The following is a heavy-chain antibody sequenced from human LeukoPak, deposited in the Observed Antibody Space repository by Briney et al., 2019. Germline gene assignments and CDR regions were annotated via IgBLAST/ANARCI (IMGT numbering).Heavy chain of an antibody. Sequence: SETLSLTCTVSGGSISSRSYYWGWIRQPPGKGLEWIGSIYYSGSTYYNPSLKSRVSIFVDTSKNQFSLKLSSVTAADTAVYYCASIYCSSTNCAIGLVDYWGQGTLVTVSS. CDR1: GGSISSRSYY. D-gene: IGHD2-2*01. CDR2: IYYSGST. CDR3: ASIYCSSTNCAIGLVDY. J-gene: IGHJ4*02. V-gene: IGHV4-39*01.